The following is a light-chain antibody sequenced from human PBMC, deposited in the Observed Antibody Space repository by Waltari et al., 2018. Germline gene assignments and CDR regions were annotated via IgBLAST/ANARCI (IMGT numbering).Light chain of an antibody. Sequence: SSELTQDPAVSVALGQTVRITCQGDSLRSYYASWYQQKPGQAPVLVIYGKNNRPSGIPERFSGPISGNTASLTITGAQAGDEADYYCNSRDSSGNHVVFGGGTKLTVL. J-gene: IGLJ2*01. CDR2: GKN. CDR3: NSRDSSGNHVV. CDR1: SLRSYY. V-gene: IGLV3-19*01.